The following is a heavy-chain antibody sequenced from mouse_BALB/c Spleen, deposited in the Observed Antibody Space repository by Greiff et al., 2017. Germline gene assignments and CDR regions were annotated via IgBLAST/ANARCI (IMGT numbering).Heavy chain of an antibody. CDR2: ILPGSGST. V-gene: IGHV1-9*01. J-gene: IGHJ3*01. D-gene: IGHD1-2*01. Sequence: VQLQQSGAELMKPGASVKISCKATGYTFSSYWIEWVKQRPGHGLEWIGEILPGSGSTNYNEKFKGKATFTADTSSNTAYMQLSSLTSEDSAVYYCARTTATLRFAYWGQGTLVTVSA. CDR3: ARTTATLRFAY. CDR1: GYTFSSYW.